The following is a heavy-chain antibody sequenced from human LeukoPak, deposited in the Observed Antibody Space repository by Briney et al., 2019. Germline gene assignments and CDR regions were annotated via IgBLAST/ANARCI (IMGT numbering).Heavy chain of an antibody. CDR3: ARQYGGNYFDY. CDR2: IYYSGST. D-gene: IGHD4/OR15-4a*01. Sequence: SETLSLTCTVSGVSISSHYWGWIRQPPGKGLEWIGSIYYSGSTYYNPSLKSRVTISVDTSKNQFSLKLSSVTAADTAVYYCARQYGGNYFDYWGQGTLVTVSS. V-gene: IGHV4-39*01. J-gene: IGHJ4*02. CDR1: GVSISSHY.